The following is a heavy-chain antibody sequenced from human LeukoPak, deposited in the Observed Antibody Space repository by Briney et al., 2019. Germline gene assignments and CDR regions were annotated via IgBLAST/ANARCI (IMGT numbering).Heavy chain of an antibody. J-gene: IGHJ4*02. CDR2: INSDGSST. CDR1: GFTFSSYW. D-gene: IGHD3-10*01. CDR3: ARDRLWFGEGGLDY. V-gene: IGHV3-74*01. Sequence: AGSLRLSCAASGFTFSSYWMHWVRQASGKGLVWVSRINSDGSSTSYADSVKGRFTISRDNAKNTLYLQMNSLRAEDTAVYYCARDRLWFGEGGLDYWGQGTLVTVSS.